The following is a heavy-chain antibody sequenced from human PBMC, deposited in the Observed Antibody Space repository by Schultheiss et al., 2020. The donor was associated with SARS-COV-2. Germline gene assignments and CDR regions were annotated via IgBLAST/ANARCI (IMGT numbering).Heavy chain of an antibody. CDR1: GFTFSSYS. D-gene: IGHD1-14*01. CDR2: IYSSGST. J-gene: IGHJ4*02. V-gene: IGHV3-53*01. Sequence: GESLKISCAASGFTFSSYSMNWVRQAPGKGLEWVSVIYSSGSTDYADSVKGRFTISRDNSKNTLYLQMNSLRAEDTAVYYCARDAPEKGFDYWGQGTLVTVSS. CDR3: ARDAPEKGFDY.